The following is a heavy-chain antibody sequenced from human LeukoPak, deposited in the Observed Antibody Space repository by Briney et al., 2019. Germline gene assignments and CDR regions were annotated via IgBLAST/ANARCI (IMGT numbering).Heavy chain of an antibody. D-gene: IGHD2-21*02. J-gene: IGHJ4*02. CDR1: VFSHLQGS. Sequence: PSETLSHTRICSVFSHLQGSWLLLRQPPGKGLEWIGLLYPSGSTNYNPSLQSRVTISVDTSRTQFSLKLSSVTAADTAVYYFASGHCSFEYRGQGTLVTVSS. CDR2: LYPSGST. V-gene: IGHV4-59*01. CDR3: ASGHCSFEY.